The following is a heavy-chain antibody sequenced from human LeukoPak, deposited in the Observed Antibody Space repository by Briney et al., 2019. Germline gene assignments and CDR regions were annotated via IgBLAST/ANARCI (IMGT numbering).Heavy chain of an antibody. J-gene: IGHJ4*02. CDR3: ARDSGDHPYFNY. V-gene: IGHV3-66*01. CDR2: IYSGDST. CDR1: GITVSSNY. D-gene: IGHD2-15*01. Sequence: GGSLRLSCAGSGITVSSNYMSWVRQAPGKGLEWVSVIYSGDSTYYTDSVKGRFAVSRDNSKNTVYLQMNSLRPEDTAVYYCARDSGDHPYFNYWGQGTLLTVSS.